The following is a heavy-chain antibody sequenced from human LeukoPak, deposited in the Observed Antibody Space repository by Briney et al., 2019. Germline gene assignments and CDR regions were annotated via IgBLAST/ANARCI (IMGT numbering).Heavy chain of an antibody. Sequence: GASVKVSCKASGYTFTSYGINWVRQDPGQGLEWTGWISAYNGDTNYAQKLQGRVTMTTDTSTSTAYMELSSLRSEDTAVYYCARAVTTFGYYYYYMDVWGKGTTVTVSS. J-gene: IGHJ6*03. D-gene: IGHD3-16*01. CDR1: GYTFTSYG. CDR3: ARAVTTFGYYYYYMDV. V-gene: IGHV1-18*01. CDR2: ISAYNGDT.